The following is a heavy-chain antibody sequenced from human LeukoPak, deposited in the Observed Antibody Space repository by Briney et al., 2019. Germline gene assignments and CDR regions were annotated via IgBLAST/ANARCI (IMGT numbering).Heavy chain of an antibody. J-gene: IGHJ6*03. CDR3: ARHNSGTYYYYMDI. CDR2: LYYSGST. D-gene: IGHD6-19*01. Sequence: PSETLSLTCSVSGGSIVNDYWSWIRQSPGKGLEWIGYLYYSGSTDYNPSLKSRVTISVDTSRNQLSLKLSSVTAADTAVYYCARHNSGTYYYYMDIWGKGTTVTVSS. CDR1: GGSIVNDY. V-gene: IGHV4-59*08.